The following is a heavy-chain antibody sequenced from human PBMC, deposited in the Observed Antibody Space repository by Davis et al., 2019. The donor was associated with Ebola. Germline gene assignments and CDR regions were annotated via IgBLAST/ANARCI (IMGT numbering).Heavy chain of an antibody. D-gene: IGHD1-26*01. CDR3: ARDPRKWEHDPNDAFDI. V-gene: IGHV1-46*01. CDR2: INPSGGST. Sequence: ASVKVSCKASGYTFTGYYMHWVRQAPGQGLEWMGIINPSGGSTSYAQKFQGRVTMTRDTSTSTVYMELSSLRSEDTAVYYCARDPRKWEHDPNDAFDIWGQGTMVTVSS. CDR1: GYTFTGYY. J-gene: IGHJ3*02.